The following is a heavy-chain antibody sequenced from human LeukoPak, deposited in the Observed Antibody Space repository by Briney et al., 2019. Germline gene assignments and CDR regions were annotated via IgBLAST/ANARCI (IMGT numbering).Heavy chain of an antibody. CDR3: ARHLNYYGSGSFHAFDI. CDR1: GGSISSYY. D-gene: IGHD3-10*01. J-gene: IGHJ3*02. V-gene: IGHV4-59*08. Sequence: SETLSLTCTVSGGSISSYYWSWIRQPPGKGLEWIGYIYYSGSTNYNPSLKSRVTISVDTSKNQFSLKLSSVTAADTAVYYCARHLNYYGSGSFHAFDIWGQGTMVTVSS. CDR2: IYYSGST.